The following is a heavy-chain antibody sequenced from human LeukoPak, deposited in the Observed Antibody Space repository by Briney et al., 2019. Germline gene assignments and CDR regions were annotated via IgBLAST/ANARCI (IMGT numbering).Heavy chain of an antibody. CDR3: ARLLSIYSSGWFTLKWFDP. D-gene: IGHD6-19*01. Sequence: PSETLSLTCAVYGVSFSGYYWSWIRQPPGKGLEWIGEINLSGSTNYNPSLKSRVTISVDTSKNQFSLKLSSVTAADTAVYYCARLLSIYSSGWFTLKWFDPWGQGTLVTVSS. V-gene: IGHV4-34*01. J-gene: IGHJ5*02. CDR2: INLSGST. CDR1: GVSFSGYY.